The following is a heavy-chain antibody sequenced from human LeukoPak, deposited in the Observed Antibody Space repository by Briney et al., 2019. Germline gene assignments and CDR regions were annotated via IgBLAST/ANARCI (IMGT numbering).Heavy chain of an antibody. J-gene: IGHJ4*02. D-gene: IGHD3-10*01. Sequence: SETLSLTCAVYGGSFSGYYWSWIRQPPGKGLEWIGEINHSGSTNYNPSLKSRVTISVDTSKNQFSLKLSSVTAADTAVYYCASLLIQGLGSYYATDYWGQGTLVTVSS. V-gene: IGHV4-34*01. CDR1: GGSFSGYY. CDR2: INHSGST. CDR3: ASLLIQGLGSYYATDY.